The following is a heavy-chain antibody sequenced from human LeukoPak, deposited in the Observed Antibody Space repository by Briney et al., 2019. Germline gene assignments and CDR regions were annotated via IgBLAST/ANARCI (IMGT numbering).Heavy chain of an antibody. CDR2: IYTSGST. J-gene: IGHJ4*02. CDR1: GSSINSYY. Sequence: SETLSLTCTVSGSSINSYYWSWIRQPAGKGLEWIGRIYTSGSTNYNPSLKSRVTMSVGTSKNQFSLKLSSVTAADTAVYYCAGSLITTVTIYYYFDYWGQGTLVTVSS. D-gene: IGHD4-17*01. CDR3: AGSLITTVTIYYYFDY. V-gene: IGHV4-4*07.